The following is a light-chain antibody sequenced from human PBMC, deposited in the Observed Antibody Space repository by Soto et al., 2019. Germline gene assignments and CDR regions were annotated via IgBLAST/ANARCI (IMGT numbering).Light chain of an antibody. CDR1: VLAKKY. CDR3: YSEVDNNLVV. V-gene: IGLV3-27*01. CDR2: KDS. J-gene: IGLJ2*01. Sequence: SYELTQPSSVSVSPGQTARITCSGDVLAKKYARWFQQKPGQAPVLVIYKDSERPSGIPERFSGSSSGTTVTLTISGAQVDDEADFYCYSEVDNNLVVFGGGTKLTVL.